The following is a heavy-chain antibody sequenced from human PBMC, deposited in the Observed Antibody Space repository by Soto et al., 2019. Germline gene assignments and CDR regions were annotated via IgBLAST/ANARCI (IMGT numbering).Heavy chain of an antibody. J-gene: IGHJ5*02. CDR1: GYTFTNYG. D-gene: IGHD6-6*01. Sequence: ASVKVSCKASGYTFTNYGISCVRQAPGQGLEWMGWISAYNGNTNYAQKLQGRVTMTTDTSTSTAYMELRSLRSDDTAVYYCARGSSIAARPEWWFDPWGQGTLVTVSS. CDR2: ISAYNGNT. V-gene: IGHV1-18*01. CDR3: ARGSSIAARPEWWFDP.